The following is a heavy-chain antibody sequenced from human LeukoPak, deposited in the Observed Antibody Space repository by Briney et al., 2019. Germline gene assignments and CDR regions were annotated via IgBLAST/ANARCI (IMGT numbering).Heavy chain of an antibody. CDR1: GGSISSGGYY. CDR2: IYYSGST. Sequence: SQTLSLTCTVSGGSISSGGYYWSWIRQHPGKGLGWIGYIYYSGSTYYNPSLKSRVTISVDTSKNQFSLKLSSVTAADTAVYYCASAYYYGSSWFDPWGQGTLVTVSS. J-gene: IGHJ5*02. D-gene: IGHD3-10*01. CDR3: ASAYYYGSSWFDP. V-gene: IGHV4-31*03.